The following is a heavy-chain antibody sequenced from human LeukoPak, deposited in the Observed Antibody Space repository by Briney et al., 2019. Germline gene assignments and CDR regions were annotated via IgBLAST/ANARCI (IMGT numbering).Heavy chain of an antibody. D-gene: IGHD2-2*02. J-gene: IGHJ4*02. CDR1: GFTVSTYS. CDR2: FSSGGRT. CDR3: ASILYG. Sequence: PGGSLRLSCAASGFTVSTYSMSWVRQAPGKGLEWVATFSSGGRTSYADSVKGRFTIFRDTSQNTVFLQMNSLRDEDTALYYCASILYGWGQGTLVTVSS. V-gene: IGHV3-53*01.